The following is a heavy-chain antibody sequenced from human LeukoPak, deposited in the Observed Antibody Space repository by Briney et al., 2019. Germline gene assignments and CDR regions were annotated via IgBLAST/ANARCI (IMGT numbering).Heavy chain of an antibody. J-gene: IGHJ4*02. CDR1: GGSISSSSYY. CDR3: ARWSVLGEYYFDY. V-gene: IGHV4-39*01. CDR2: IYYSGST. Sequence: KPSETLSLTCTVSGGSISSSSYYWGWIRQPPGKGLEWIGSIYYSGSTYYNPSLRSRVTISVDTSKNQFSLKLSSVTAADTAVYYCARWSVLGEYYFDYWGQGTLVTVSS. D-gene: IGHD3-16*01.